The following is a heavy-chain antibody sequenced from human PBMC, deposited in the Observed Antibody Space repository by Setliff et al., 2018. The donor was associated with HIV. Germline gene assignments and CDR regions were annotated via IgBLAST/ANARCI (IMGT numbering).Heavy chain of an antibody. CDR1: GYSISSGYY. D-gene: IGHD2-21*02. CDR2: IYHSGST. Sequence: SETLSLTCTVSGYSISSGYYWGWIRQPPGKGLEWIANIYHSGSTYYNPSLKSRVTISVDTSKNQFSLKLSSVTAADTAVYYCARSPYCGGDCAIGLDYWGQGTLVTVSS. CDR3: ARSPYCGGDCAIGLDY. V-gene: IGHV4-38-2*02. J-gene: IGHJ4*02.